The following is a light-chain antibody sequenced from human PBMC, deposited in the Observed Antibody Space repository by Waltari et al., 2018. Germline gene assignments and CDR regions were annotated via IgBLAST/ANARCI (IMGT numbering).Light chain of an antibody. J-gene: IGKJ1*01. Sequence: EIVMTQSPATLSVSPGERATLSCRVSPSVSSNLAWYQQKPGQAPRLLIYGASTRATGIPARFSGSGSGTEFNLTISSMQSEDFAVYYCQQYNNWPSPFGQGTKVEIK. V-gene: IGKV3-15*01. CDR2: GAS. CDR3: QQYNNWPSP. CDR1: PSVSSN.